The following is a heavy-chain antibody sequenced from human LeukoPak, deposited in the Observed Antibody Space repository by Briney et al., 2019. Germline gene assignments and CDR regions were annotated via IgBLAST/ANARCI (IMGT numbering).Heavy chain of an antibody. CDR2: IYSSGST. CDR3: AREVSGDRRFDP. V-gene: IGHV4-4*07. J-gene: IGHJ5*02. CDR1: GGSFSGYY. Sequence: PSETLSLTCAVYGGSFSGYYWSWIRQPAGKGLEWIGRIYSSGSTNYNPSLESRVTVSVDTSKKQFSLNLSSVTAADTAVYYCAREVSGDRRFDPWGQGTLVTVSS. D-gene: IGHD5/OR15-5a*01.